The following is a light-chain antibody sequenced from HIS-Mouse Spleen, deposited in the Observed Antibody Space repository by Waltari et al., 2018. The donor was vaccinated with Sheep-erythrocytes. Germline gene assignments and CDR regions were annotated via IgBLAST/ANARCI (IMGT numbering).Light chain of an antibody. V-gene: IGKV2-28*01. CDR3: MQALQTPWT. CDR1: QSLLHSNGYNY. CDR2: LGS. J-gene: IGKJ1*01. Sequence: DIVMTQSPLSLPVTPGEPASISCRSSQSLLHSNGYNYLDWYLQKPGQSPQLLIYLGSNRASGVPDRFSGSGSGTDFTLNISRVEDEDVGVYYCMQALQTPWTFGQGTKLEIK.